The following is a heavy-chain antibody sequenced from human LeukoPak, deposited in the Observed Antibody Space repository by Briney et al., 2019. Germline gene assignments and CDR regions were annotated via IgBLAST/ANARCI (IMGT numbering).Heavy chain of an antibody. CDR2: INTDGSST. J-gene: IGHJ4*02. Sequence: GGSLRLSCAASGFTFSSYWMHWVRQAPGKGLVWVSRINTDGSSTSYADSVKGRFTISRDNAKNTLYLQMNSLRAEDTAVYYCARVRYSSGWYKGRDFDYWGQGTLVTVSS. D-gene: IGHD6-19*01. CDR1: GFTFSSYW. V-gene: IGHV3-74*01. CDR3: ARVRYSSGWYKGRDFDY.